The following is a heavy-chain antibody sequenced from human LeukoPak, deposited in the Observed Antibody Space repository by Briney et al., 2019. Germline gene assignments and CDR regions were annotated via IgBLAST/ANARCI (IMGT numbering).Heavy chain of an antibody. CDR3: ARGMLLWFGELASFDY. V-gene: IGHV1-3*01. CDR2: INAGNGNT. CDR1: GYTFTSYA. J-gene: IGHJ4*02. Sequence: ASVKVSCKASGYTFTSYAMHWVRQAPGQRLEWMGWINAGNGNTKYSQKFQGRVTITRDTSASTAYMELSSLRSEDTAVYYCARGMLLWFGELASFDYWGQGTLVTVSS. D-gene: IGHD3-10*01.